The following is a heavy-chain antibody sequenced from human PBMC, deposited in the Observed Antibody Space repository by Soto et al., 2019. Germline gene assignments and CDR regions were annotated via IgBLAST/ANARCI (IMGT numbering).Heavy chain of an antibody. V-gene: IGHV4-30-4*01. D-gene: IGHD5-18*01. CDR1: GGSISSGDYY. CDR3: ASNSYGHTFNDY. CDR2: IYYSGST. Sequence: PSENLSLTCTVTGGSISSGDYYWSWIRQPPGKGLEWIGYIYYSGSTYHNPSLKSRVTISVDTSKNQFSLKLSSVTAADTAVYYCASNSYGHTFNDYRGQGTLVTGSS. J-gene: IGHJ4*02.